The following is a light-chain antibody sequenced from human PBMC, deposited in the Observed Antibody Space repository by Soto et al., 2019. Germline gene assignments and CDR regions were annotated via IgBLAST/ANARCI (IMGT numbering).Light chain of an antibody. J-gene: IGKJ2*01. CDR2: DAS. Sequence: EIVLTQSPATLSLSPGERATLSCKASQSVSSYLAWYQQKPGQAPRLLIYDASDRATGIPARFSGSGSGTDFTLTISSLEPEEFAVYYCQHRSYWPPYTFGQGTRLEI. CDR3: QHRSYWPPYT. V-gene: IGKV3-11*01. CDR1: QSVSSY.